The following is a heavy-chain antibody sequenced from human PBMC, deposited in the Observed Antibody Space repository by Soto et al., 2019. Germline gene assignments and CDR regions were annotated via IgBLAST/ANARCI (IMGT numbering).Heavy chain of an antibody. J-gene: IGHJ4*02. CDR1: GGSFSGYY. D-gene: IGHD3-22*01. Sequence: SETLSLTCAVYGGSFSGYYWNWIRQPPGKGLEWIGEINHSGSTNYNPSLKSRVTISVDNSKNTMYLQMSSLRGEDTAVYYCAKQKGVIQTFDFWGQGTLVTVSS. CDR2: INHSGST. V-gene: IGHV4-34*01. CDR3: AKQKGVIQTFDF.